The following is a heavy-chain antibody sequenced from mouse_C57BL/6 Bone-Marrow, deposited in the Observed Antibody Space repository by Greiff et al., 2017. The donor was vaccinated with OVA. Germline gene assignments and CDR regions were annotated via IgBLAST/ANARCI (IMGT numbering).Heavy chain of an antibody. CDR1: GYTFTDYY. V-gene: IGHV1-26*01. D-gene: IGHD1-1*01. Sequence: EVQLQQSGPELVKPGASVKISCKASGYTFTDYYMNWVQQSHGKSLEWIGDINPNNGGTSYNQQFKGKATLTVDKSSSTAYMEFRSLTSEDSAVYDCASYVITTVVHWYFDVWGTGTTVTVSS. CDR3: ASYVITTVVHWYFDV. CDR2: INPNNGGT. J-gene: IGHJ1*03.